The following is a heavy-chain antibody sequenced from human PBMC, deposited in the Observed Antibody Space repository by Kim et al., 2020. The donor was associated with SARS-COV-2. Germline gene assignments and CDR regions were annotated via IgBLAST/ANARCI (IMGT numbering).Heavy chain of an antibody. J-gene: IGHJ6*02. CDR1: GFTFSSYE. V-gene: IGHV3-48*03. Sequence: GGSLRLSCAASGFTFSSYEMNWVRQAPGKGLEWVSYISSSGSTIYYADSVKGRFTISRDNAKNSLYLQMNSLRAEDTAVYYCAYSPEIFGVVSMDLYGMDVWGQGTTVTVSS. D-gene: IGHD3-3*01. CDR2: ISSSGSTI. CDR3: AYSPEIFGVVSMDLYGMDV.